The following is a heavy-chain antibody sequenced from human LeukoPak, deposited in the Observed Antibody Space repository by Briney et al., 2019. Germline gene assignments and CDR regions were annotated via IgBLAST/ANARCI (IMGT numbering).Heavy chain of an antibody. V-gene: IGHV3-33*01. Sequence: GRSLRLSCAASGFTFSSYGMHWVRQAPGKGLEWVAVIWYDGSNKYYADSVKGRFTISRDNSKNTLYLQMNSLRAEDTAVYYCAAIAAAGRTHRGFDYWGQGTLVTVSS. CDR3: AAIAAAGRTHRGFDY. J-gene: IGHJ4*02. D-gene: IGHD6-13*01. CDR2: IWYDGSNK. CDR1: GFTFSSYG.